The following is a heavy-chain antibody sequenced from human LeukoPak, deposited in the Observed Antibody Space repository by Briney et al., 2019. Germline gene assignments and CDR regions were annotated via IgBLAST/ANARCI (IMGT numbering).Heavy chain of an antibody. CDR2: INPNDGDT. CDR1: GYTFADYY. D-gene: IGHD2-2*01. CDR3: ARANFLYCSSTTCLFDY. J-gene: IGHJ4*02. V-gene: IGHV1-2*02. Sequence: ASVKVSCKASGYTFADYYMHWVRQAPGQGFEWMGWINPNDGDTNYAQKFQGRVTMTRDTSISTAHMGVSRLRSDDTAVYYCARANFLYCSSTTCLFDYWGQGTLVTVSS.